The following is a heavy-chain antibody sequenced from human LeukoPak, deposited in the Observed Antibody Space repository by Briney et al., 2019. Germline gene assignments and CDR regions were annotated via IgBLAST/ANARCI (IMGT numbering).Heavy chain of an antibody. D-gene: IGHD3-22*01. V-gene: IGHV4-4*07. CDR2: IYTSGST. J-gene: IGHJ4*02. CDR1: GGSISSYY. CDR3: ARSAVDTADFDY. Sequence: SETLSLTCTVSGGSISSYYWSWIRQPAGKGLEWIGRIYTSGSTNYNPSLMSRVTMSVDTSTNQFSLKLSSVTAADTAVYYCARSAVDTADFDYWGQGTLVTVSS.